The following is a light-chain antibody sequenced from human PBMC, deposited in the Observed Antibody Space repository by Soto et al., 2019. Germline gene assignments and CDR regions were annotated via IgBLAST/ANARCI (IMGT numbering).Light chain of an antibody. CDR2: DVS. V-gene: IGLV2-14*01. J-gene: IGLJ2*01. CDR1: SSDVGGYNY. Sequence: QSALTQSASVSGSPGQSITISCTGTSSDVGGYNYVSWYQQHPGIAPKLMIYDVSNRPSGVSNRFSGSKSGNTASLTISGLQDEDEADYYCSSYTSSSTLVFGGGTKLTVL. CDR3: SSYTSSSTLV.